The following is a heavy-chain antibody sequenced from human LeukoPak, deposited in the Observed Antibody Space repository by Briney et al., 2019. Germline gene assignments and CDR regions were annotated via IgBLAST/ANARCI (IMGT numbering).Heavy chain of an antibody. CDR3: ARDLHDYGDLLDY. CDR2: INSDGGST. V-gene: IGHV3-74*01. CDR1: GFTFSSDW. Sequence: GRSLRLSCAASGFTFSSDWMGWVRQAPGGGLGWVSRINSDGGSTSYADSVKGRFTIPRDNAKTTLYLQRNSLRAEDTAVYYCARDLHDYGDLLDYWGQGTLVTVSS. J-gene: IGHJ4*02. D-gene: IGHD4-17*01.